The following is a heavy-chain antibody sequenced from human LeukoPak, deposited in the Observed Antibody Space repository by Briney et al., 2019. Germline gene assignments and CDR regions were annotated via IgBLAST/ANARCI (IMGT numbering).Heavy chain of an antibody. D-gene: IGHD2-15*01. J-gene: IGHJ4*02. CDR2: INPSGGST. CDR3: ARLNPALYYFDY. CDR1: GYTFTGYY. Sequence: ASVKVSCKASGYTFTGYYMHWVRQAPGQGLEWMGIINPSGGSTSYAQKFQGRVTMTRDTSTSTVYMELSSLRSEDSAVYYCARLNPALYYFDYWGQGTLVTVSS. V-gene: IGHV1-46*01.